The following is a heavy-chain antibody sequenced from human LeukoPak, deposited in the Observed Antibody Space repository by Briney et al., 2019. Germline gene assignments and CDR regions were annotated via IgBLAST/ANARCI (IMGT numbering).Heavy chain of an antibody. CDR2: ISSSSSTI. V-gene: IGHV3-48*04. D-gene: IGHD5-12*01. CDR1: GFTFSSYS. CDR3: AREVATTVDY. J-gene: IGHJ4*02. Sequence: GGSLRLSCAASGFTFSSYSMNWVRQAPGKGLEWVSYISSSSSTIYYADSVKGRFTISRDNAKNSLYLQMNSPRAEDTAVYYCAREVATTVDYWGQGTLVTVSS.